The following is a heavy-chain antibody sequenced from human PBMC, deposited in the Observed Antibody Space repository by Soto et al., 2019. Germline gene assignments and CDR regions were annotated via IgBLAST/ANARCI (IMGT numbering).Heavy chain of an antibody. Sequence: GGSLRISCAASGFTFSSYSMNWVRQAPGKGLEWVRSISRSSSYIYYADTVKGRFTITRENAKNSLYLQMSSLRAEDTAVYYCAREEGYSYGYAVGYWGQGTLVTVSS. J-gene: IGHJ4*02. CDR3: AREEGYSYGYAVGY. CDR2: ISRSSSYI. D-gene: IGHD5-18*01. V-gene: IGHV3-21*01. CDR1: GFTFSSYS.